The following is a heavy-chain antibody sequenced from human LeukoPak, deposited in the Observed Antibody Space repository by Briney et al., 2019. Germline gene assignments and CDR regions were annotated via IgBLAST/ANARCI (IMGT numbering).Heavy chain of an antibody. V-gene: IGHV1-46*01. Sequence: ASVKVSWKGSWYTFPRHYIHRVRQAPGQGAEGMGKNNPSGGSTSYAQKFQGRVTMTRDMSTSTVYMELSSLRSEDTAVYYCARDGAIIAVAGTLYYFDYWGQGTLVTVSS. CDR1: WYTFPRHY. J-gene: IGHJ4*02. CDR2: NNPSGGST. CDR3: ARDGAIIAVAGTLYYFDY. D-gene: IGHD6-19*01.